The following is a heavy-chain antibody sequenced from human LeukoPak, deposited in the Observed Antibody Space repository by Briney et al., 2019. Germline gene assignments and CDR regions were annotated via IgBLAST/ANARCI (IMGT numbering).Heavy chain of an antibody. CDR2: IYYSGST. Sequence: PSETLSLTCTVSGGSISSSSYYWGWLRQPPGKGLEWIGSIYYSGSTYCNPSLKSRVTISVDTSKNQFSLKLSSVTAADTAVYYCARERVRDSSGYYRNFDYWGQGTLVTVSS. D-gene: IGHD3-22*01. CDR1: GGSISSSSYY. V-gene: IGHV4-39*07. CDR3: ARERVRDSSGYYRNFDY. J-gene: IGHJ4*02.